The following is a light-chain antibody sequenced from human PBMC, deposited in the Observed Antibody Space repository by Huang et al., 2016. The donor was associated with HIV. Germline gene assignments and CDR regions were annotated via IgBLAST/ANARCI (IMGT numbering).Light chain of an antibody. Sequence: EVVLTQSPGTLSLGPGGRATLSCRASQSVSSSYFAWYQHKRGQAPRVLIYGASIRATGIPDRCSGSGSGTDFTLTISRLEPEDFAVYYCQQYSDAMWTFGQGTKVDVK. CDR1: QSVSSSY. J-gene: IGKJ1*01. CDR2: GAS. V-gene: IGKV3-20*01. CDR3: QQYSDAMWT.